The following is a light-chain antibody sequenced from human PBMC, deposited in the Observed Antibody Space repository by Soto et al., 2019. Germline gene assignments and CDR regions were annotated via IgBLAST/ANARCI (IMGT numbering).Light chain of an antibody. Sequence: PGERVTLSCRASQSVSSSYLTWYQQKPGQAPRLLIYGASTRATSIPARFSDSGSGTDFTLTISSLQPEDFAVYYCQQDYNLYTFGQGTKLEIK. CDR1: QSVSSSY. CDR2: GAS. J-gene: IGKJ2*01. V-gene: IGKV3D-7*01. CDR3: QQDYNLYT.